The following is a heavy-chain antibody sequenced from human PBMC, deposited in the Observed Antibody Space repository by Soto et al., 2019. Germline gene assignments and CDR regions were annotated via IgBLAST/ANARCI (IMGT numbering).Heavy chain of an antibody. CDR1: GYTFTSYG. CDR3: ARDNWNKPNTQDNAFDI. CDR2: ISAYNGNT. Sequence: QVQMVQSGAEVKKPGTSVKVSCKASGYTFTSYGISWVRQAPGQGLEWMGWISAYNGNTNYAQKLQGRVTMTTDTSTSTAYMELRSLRSDDTAVYYCARDNWNKPNTQDNAFDIWGQGTMVTVSS. J-gene: IGHJ3*02. V-gene: IGHV1-18*01. D-gene: IGHD1-20*01.